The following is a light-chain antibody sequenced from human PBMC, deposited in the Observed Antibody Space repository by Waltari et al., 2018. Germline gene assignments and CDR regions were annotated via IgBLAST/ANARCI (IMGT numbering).Light chain of an antibody. CDR1: QRISTF. CDR3: QQSYTTSEIT. Sequence: DILMPHSPCSLFASVGDSVHITCRSSQRISTFLYWYLLKPRKAPKLLIYASTYLQRAFPSLFRGSAAGTDFTLTSSSLQPEDFATYYGQQSYTTSEITFSGDSRVEIK. J-gene: IGKJ4*02. V-gene: IGKV1-39*01. CDR2: AST.